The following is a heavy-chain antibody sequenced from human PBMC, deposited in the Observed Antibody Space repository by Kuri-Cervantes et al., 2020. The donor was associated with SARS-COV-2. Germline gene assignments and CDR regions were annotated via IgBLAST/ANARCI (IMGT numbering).Heavy chain of an antibody. CDR3: ARVGSTSCADY. CDR1: GFTFSTSW. J-gene: IGHJ4*02. Sequence: GGSLRLSCAASGFTFSTSWMSWVRQAPGKGLEWVANIGQDGSVKYYVDSAKGRFTISRDNAKNSLYLQMNSLRAEDTAVYYCARVGSTSCADYWGQGTLVTVSS. CDR2: IGQDGSVK. V-gene: IGHV3-7*01. D-gene: IGHD2-2*01.